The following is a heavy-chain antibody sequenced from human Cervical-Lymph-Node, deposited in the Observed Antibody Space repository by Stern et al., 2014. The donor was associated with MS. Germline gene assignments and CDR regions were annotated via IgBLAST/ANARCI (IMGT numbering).Heavy chain of an antibody. V-gene: IGHV3-33*01. CDR2: SWYDVSNP. Sequence: VHLVESGGGVVQPGRALRLSCAASGFSFSRYAKHWVRQAPGKGLEWVACSWYDVSNPSYAASVTGRFTISRDNVKNTLYLQMNSLRAEDTAVYYCASAYSSSHYYFDYWGQGTLVTVSS. D-gene: IGHD6-13*01. CDR3: ASAYSSSHYYFDY. J-gene: IGHJ4*02. CDR1: GFSFSRYA.